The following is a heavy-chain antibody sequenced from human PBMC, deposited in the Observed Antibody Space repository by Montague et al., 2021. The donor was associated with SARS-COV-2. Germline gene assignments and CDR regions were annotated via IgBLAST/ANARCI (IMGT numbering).Heavy chain of an antibody. Sequence: SLRLSCAASGFSFSTLWMTWVRQAPGKGLEWVASIKPDGSDKYYVESVKGRFTISRDNARNSLYLQLNNLRVEDTAVYYCARDPNWGAHWGQGNLVTVSS. CDR3: ARDPNWGAH. V-gene: IGHV3-7*05. CDR1: GFSFSTLW. D-gene: IGHD7-27*01. J-gene: IGHJ4*02. CDR2: IKPDGSDK.